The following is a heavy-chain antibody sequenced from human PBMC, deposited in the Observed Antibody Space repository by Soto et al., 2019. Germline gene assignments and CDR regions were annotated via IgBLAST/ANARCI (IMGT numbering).Heavy chain of an antibody. CDR2: ISYDGSNK. J-gene: IGHJ5*02. CDR3: TREFCGDRNWFDP. D-gene: IGHD4-17*01. Sequence: QVQLVESGGGVIQPGRSLRLSCAASGFTFSSYAMHWVRQAPGKGLEWVAVISYDGSNKYYAGSVKGRFTISRDNSKKTLYLQMNSRRAEDMAVYYCTREFCGDRNWFDPWGQGTLVTVSS. V-gene: IGHV3-30-3*01. CDR1: GFTFSSYA.